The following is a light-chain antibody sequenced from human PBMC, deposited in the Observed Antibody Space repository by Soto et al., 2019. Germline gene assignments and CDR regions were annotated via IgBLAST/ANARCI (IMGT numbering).Light chain of an antibody. J-gene: IGKJ1*01. Sequence: DIQMTQSPSTLSASVGDRVTITCRASQSISSWLAWYQQKPGKAPKLLIYKASSLESGVPSRFSGSGSGTEFPLTISSLQPDDFATYYCQRYSSYPAFGQGTKVEIK. V-gene: IGKV1-5*03. CDR2: KAS. CDR1: QSISSW. CDR3: QRYSSYPA.